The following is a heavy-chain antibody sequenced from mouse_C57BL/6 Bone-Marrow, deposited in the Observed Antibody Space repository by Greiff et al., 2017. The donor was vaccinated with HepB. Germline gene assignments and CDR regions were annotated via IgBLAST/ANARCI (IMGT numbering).Heavy chain of an antibody. CDR3: ARAVAQAKAWFAY. CDR2: ISDGGSYT. V-gene: IGHV5-4*03. CDR1: GFTFSSYA. Sequence: EVMLVESGGGLVKPGGSLKLSCAASGFTFSSYAMSWVRQTPEKRLKWVATISDGGSYTYYPDNVKGRFTISRDNAKNNLYLQMSHLKSEDTAMYYCARAVAQAKAWFAYWGQGTLVTVSA. D-gene: IGHD3-2*02. J-gene: IGHJ3*01.